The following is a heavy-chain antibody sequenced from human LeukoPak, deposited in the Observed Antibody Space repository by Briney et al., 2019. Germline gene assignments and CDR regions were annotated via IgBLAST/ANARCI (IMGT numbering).Heavy chain of an antibody. CDR3: ADTASNYQEYYFDY. CDR1: GFTFSSYA. V-gene: IGHV3-23*01. D-gene: IGHD4-11*01. CDR2: ISGSGGST. Sequence: GGSLRLSCAASGFTFSSYAMSWVRQAPRKGLEWVSAISGSGGSTYYADSVKGRFTISRDNSKNTLYLQMNSLRAEDTAVYYCADTASNYQEYYFDYWGQGTLVTVSS. J-gene: IGHJ4*02.